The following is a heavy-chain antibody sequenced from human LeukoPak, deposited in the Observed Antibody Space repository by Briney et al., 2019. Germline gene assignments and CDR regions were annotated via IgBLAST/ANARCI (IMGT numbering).Heavy chain of an antibody. Sequence: SETLSLTCTVSGGSISSSSYYWGWIRQPPGKGLEWIGSIYYSGSTYYNPSLKSRVTISVDTSKNQFSLKLSSVTAADTAVYYCARRGYSSNYYYYMDVWGKGTTVTVSS. V-gene: IGHV4-39*01. D-gene: IGHD5-18*01. J-gene: IGHJ6*03. CDR1: GGSISSSSYY. CDR2: IYYSGST. CDR3: ARRGYSSNYYYYMDV.